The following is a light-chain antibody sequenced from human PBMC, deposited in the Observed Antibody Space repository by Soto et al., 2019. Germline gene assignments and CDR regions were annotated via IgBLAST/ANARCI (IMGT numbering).Light chain of an antibody. CDR2: DVS. Sequence: QSVLTQPASLSGSPGQSITISCTGTSSDVGGYNYVSWYQQHPGKAPKLMIYDVSNRPSGVSNRFSGSKSGNTASLTISGLQAEDEADYYCSSYTSSLYVFGTGTKVIVL. CDR1: SSDVGGYNY. J-gene: IGLJ1*01. V-gene: IGLV2-14*01. CDR3: SSYTSSLYV.